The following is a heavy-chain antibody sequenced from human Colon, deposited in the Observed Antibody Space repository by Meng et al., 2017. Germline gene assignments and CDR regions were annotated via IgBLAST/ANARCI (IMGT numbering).Heavy chain of an antibody. CDR2: IHYSGST. D-gene: IGHD3-22*01. CDR1: GVSISSGGYS. Sequence: QLQLQESGSRLVKPSQTLSLTCKVSGVSISSGGYSWNWIRQSPGKGLEWIAYIHYSGSTHYSPSLKSRVTISVDTSKNQLSLKLSSMTAAETAVYYCARYVFDSSSLYSNWFDPWGQGTLVTVSS. J-gene: IGHJ5*02. V-gene: IGHV4-31*03. CDR3: ARYVFDSSSLYSNWFDP.